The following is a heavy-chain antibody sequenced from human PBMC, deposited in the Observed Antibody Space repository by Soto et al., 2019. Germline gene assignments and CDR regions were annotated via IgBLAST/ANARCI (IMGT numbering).Heavy chain of an antibody. CDR2: VNSAGSQS. CDR1: GFTFSNYW. CDR3: ATGGDSYGWGY. J-gene: IGHJ4*02. D-gene: IGHD5-18*01. Sequence: EVQLVESGGGLVQPGGSLRLSCVGSGFTFSNYWMHWVRQVPGKGPVWVSRVNSAGSQSSYADFVKGRFTVSRDNAKNTLYVEMHSLSADDTAVCYCATGGDSYGWGYWGQGTLVTVSS. V-gene: IGHV3-74*01.